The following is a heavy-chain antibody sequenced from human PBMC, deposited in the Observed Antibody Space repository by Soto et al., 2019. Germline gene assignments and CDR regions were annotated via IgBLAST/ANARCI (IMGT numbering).Heavy chain of an antibody. CDR1: GFTFSSYE. J-gene: IGHJ4*02. V-gene: IGHV3-48*03. CDR3: ARRVVPFDY. CDR2: ISSSGSTV. D-gene: IGHD2-15*01. Sequence: EVQLVESGGGLVQPGGSLRLSCAASGFTFSSYEMNWVRQAPGKGLEWVSYISSSGSTVYYADSVKGRFTISRDNAKNSLYLQMNSLRAEDTAVYYCARRVVPFDYWGQGTLVTVSS.